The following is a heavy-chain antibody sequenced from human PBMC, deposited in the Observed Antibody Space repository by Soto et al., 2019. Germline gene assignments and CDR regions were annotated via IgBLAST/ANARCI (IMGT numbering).Heavy chain of an antibody. CDR2: FYHSGST. D-gene: IGHD6-19*01. J-gene: IGHJ4*02. CDR1: GGSISSGGYS. V-gene: IGHV4-30-2*01. CDR3: ARAGGLGAVAVDY. Sequence: QLQLQESGSGLVKPSQTLSLTCAVSGGSISSGGYSWRWIRQPPGKGLEWIGYFYHSGSTYYNPSLKSRVTISVDRSKNQFSLKLSSVTAADTAVYYCARAGGLGAVAVDYWGQGTLVTVSS.